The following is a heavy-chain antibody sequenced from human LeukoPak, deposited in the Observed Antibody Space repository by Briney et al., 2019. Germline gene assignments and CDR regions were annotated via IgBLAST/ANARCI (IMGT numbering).Heavy chain of an antibody. Sequence: PGGSLRLSCLASGFPFTNYWMSWVRQTAGKGLEWVANIKQDGSDKYYVDSVKGRFTISRDNAKNSLHLQMNSLRAEDTAVYYCARDQDYGFDSWGQGTLVTVSS. CDR1: GFPFTNYW. D-gene: IGHD4-17*01. J-gene: IGHJ4*02. CDR2: IKQDGSDK. V-gene: IGHV3-7*01. CDR3: ARDQDYGFDS.